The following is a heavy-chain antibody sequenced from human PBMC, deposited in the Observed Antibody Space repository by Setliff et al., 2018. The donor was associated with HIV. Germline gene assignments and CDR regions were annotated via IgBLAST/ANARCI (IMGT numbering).Heavy chain of an antibody. CDR2: IYHSGST. CDR3: ARGGYYDFWCPYYIDV. D-gene: IGHD3-3*01. J-gene: IGHJ6*03. Sequence: SETLSLTCAVSNYSINSGYYWGWIRQPPGKGLEWIGSIYHSGSTYYNPSLKSRVTISVDTSKNQVSLRLTSVTAADTAVYYCARGGYYDFWCPYYIDVWGKGTTVTVSS. CDR1: NYSINSGYY. V-gene: IGHV4-38-2*01.